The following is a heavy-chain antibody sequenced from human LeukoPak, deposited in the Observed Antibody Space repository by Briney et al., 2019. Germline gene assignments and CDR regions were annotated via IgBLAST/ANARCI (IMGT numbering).Heavy chain of an antibody. V-gene: IGHV3-53*01. D-gene: IGHD5-12*01. CDR3: AREAVDGAFDI. Sequence: PGGSLILSCAASGFTFSSYSMNWVRQAPGKGLEWVSVIYSDGSTYYADSVKGRFTISRDNSKNTLYLQMNSLRAEDTAVYYCAREAVDGAFDIWGQGTMVTVSS. CDR1: GFTFSSYS. J-gene: IGHJ3*02. CDR2: IYSDGST.